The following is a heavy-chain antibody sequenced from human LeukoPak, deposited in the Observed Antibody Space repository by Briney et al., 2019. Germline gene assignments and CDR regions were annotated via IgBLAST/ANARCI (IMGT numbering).Heavy chain of an antibody. CDR2: ISYDGSNK. J-gene: IGHJ4*02. CDR1: GFTFSRYT. CDR3: AKEDDIVCSFDY. D-gene: IGHD2-15*01. Sequence: QSGGSLRLSCAASGFTFSRYTMHWVRQAPGKGLEWMAVISYDGSNKYYADSVKGRFTISRDNSKNTLYLQMNSLRAEDTAMYYCAKEDDIVCSFDYWGQGTLVTVSS. V-gene: IGHV3-30*04.